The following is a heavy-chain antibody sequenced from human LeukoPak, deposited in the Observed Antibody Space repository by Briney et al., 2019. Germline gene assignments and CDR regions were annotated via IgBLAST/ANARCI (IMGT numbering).Heavy chain of an antibody. Sequence: SETLSLTCTVSGGSISGYFWGWIRQPPGKGLEWIGYIFYSGFTNYNPSLKSRVTISVDTSKNQFSLNLTSVTAADTAVYFCARRAYCGGTSCYSAALDFWGQGILATVSS. CDR2: IFYSGFT. CDR3: ARRAYCGGTSCYSAALDF. D-gene: IGHD2-15*01. J-gene: IGHJ4*02. CDR1: GGSISGYF. V-gene: IGHV4-59*08.